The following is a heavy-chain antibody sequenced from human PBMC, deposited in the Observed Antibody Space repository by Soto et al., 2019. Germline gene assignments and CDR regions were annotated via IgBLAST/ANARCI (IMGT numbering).Heavy chain of an antibody. D-gene: IGHD3-3*01. J-gene: IGHJ6*02. CDR3: ARGDTTIFGVVQSDDYYYGMDV. CDR1: GGTFSSYA. Sequence: GASVKVSCKASGGTFSSYAISWVRQAPGQGLEWMGGIIPIFGTANYAQKFQGRVTITADESTSTAYMELSSLRSEDTAVYYCARGDTTIFGVVQSDDYYYGMDVWGQGTTVTVSS. V-gene: IGHV1-69*13. CDR2: IIPIFGTA.